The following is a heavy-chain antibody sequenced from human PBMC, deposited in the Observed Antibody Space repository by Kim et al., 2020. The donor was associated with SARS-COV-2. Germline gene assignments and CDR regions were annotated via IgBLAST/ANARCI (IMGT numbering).Heavy chain of an antibody. CDR3: ARVLREVTVHSS. D-gene: IGHD5-18*01. V-gene: IGHV1-18*04. J-gene: IGHJ5*02. Sequence: ASVKVSCKASGHTFTSYGISWVRQAPGQGLEWMGWISVYNGNTNYAQKLQGRVTMTTDTSTSTAYMELRSLRSDDTAVYYCARVLREVTVHSSWGQGTLVTVSS. CDR1: GHTFTSYG. CDR2: ISVYNGNT.